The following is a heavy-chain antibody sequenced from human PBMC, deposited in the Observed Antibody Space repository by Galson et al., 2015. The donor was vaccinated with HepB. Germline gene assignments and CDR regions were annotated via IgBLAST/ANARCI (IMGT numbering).Heavy chain of an antibody. V-gene: IGHV3-23*01. CDR3: AKVGGYSSGPMDV. Sequence: SLRLSCAASGFTSSSYAMSWVRQAPGKGLEWVSAISGSGGSRYYADSVKGRFTISRGNSENTLYLQMNSLRAKDTAVYYCAKVGGYSSGPMDVWGKGTTVTVSS. CDR2: ISGSGGSR. J-gene: IGHJ6*04. CDR1: GFTSSSYA. D-gene: IGHD6-19*01.